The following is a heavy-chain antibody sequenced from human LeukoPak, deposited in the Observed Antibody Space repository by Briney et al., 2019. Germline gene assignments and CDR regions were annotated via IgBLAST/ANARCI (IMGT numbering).Heavy chain of an antibody. Sequence: GESLKISCKGSGYSFTTYWIAWVRQMPGKGLEWMGIIYPDDSDTRYSPSFQGQVTLSADKSISTAYLQWAGLKASDTAMYYCARGGYAGYEGDYWGRGTLVTVSS. CDR2: IYPDDSDT. D-gene: IGHD5-12*01. CDR1: GYSFTTYW. V-gene: IGHV5-51*01. J-gene: IGHJ4*02. CDR3: ARGGYAGYEGDY.